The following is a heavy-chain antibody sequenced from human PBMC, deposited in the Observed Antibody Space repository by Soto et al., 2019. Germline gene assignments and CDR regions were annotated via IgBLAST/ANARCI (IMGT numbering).Heavy chain of an antibody. D-gene: IGHD2-15*01. Sequence: PGGSLRLSCAASVFTFSSYSMNLVRQAPGRGLECVSSIGSSSSYIYYADSVKGRFTISRDNAKNSLYLQMNSLRAEDTAVYYCARDNRTRYSPPAWDYWGQGTLVTVSS. CDR2: IGSSSSYI. J-gene: IGHJ4*02. CDR3: ARDNRTRYSPPAWDY. CDR1: VFTFSSYS. V-gene: IGHV3-21*01.